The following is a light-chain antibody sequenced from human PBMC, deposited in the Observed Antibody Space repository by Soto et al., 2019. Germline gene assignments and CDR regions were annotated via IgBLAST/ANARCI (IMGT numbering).Light chain of an antibody. V-gene: IGKV3-15*01. Sequence: EIVMTQSPATLSVSPGERATLSCRASQSVSSNLAWYQQKLGQAPRLLIYGASTRATGIPARLSGSGSGTDFTLTISSLQSEYFAVYYCQQYKNSPTFGQGTKVEIK. CDR1: QSVSSN. CDR2: GAS. J-gene: IGKJ1*01. CDR3: QQYKNSPT.